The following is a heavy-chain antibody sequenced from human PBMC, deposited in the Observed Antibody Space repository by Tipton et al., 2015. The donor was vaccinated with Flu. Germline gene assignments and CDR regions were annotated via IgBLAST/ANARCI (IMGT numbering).Heavy chain of an antibody. Sequence: GLVKPSETLSLTCTVSGYSISSGYYWGWIRQPPGKGLEWIGSIYHSGSTYYNPSLKSRVTISVDTSKNQFSLKLSSVTAADTAVYYCASAKQWLVPGFDYWGQGTLVTVSS. D-gene: IGHD6-19*01. CDR3: ASAKQWLVPGFDY. CDR1: GYSISSGYY. J-gene: IGHJ4*02. V-gene: IGHV4-38-2*02. CDR2: IYHSGST.